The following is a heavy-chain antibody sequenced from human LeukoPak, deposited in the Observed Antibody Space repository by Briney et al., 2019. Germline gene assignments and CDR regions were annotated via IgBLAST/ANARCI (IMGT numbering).Heavy chain of an antibody. Sequence: GGSLRLSXAASGFTFCSYAMSWVRQSPGKGLEWLSAISGSGGSTYYADSVKGRFTISRDNSKNTLYLQMNSLRAEDTAVYYCAKDCCEGELVFGYWGQGTLVTVSS. CDR1: GFTFCSYA. CDR3: AKDCCEGELVFGY. J-gene: IGHJ4*02. V-gene: IGHV3-23*01. CDR2: ISGSGGST. D-gene: IGHD1-26*01.